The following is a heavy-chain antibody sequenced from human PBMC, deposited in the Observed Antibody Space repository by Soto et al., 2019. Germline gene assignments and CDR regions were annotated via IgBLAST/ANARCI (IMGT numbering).Heavy chain of an antibody. CDR1: GYTFTTYA. V-gene: IGHV1-3*01. D-gene: IGHD3-10*01. CDR3: ARDQGYYDSGGYYKP. CDR2: INAANGNI. Sequence: QVQLVQSGAEVKQPGASVKVSCKASGYTFTTYAIHWVRQAPRQRLEWMGWINAANGNIKYSQKFQGRVTITRDTSATTAYMELSSLRSEDTAVYYCARDQGYYDSGGYYKPWGQGTLVTVSS. J-gene: IGHJ5*02.